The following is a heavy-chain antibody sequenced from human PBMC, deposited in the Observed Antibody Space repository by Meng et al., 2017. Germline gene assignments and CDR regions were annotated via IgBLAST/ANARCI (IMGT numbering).Heavy chain of an antibody. CDR3: ARGGMAVVIDY. D-gene: IGHD3-22*01. V-gene: IGHV1-18*01. J-gene: IGHJ4*02. Sequence: VQLGTQVRTLSASGRVSGNAFSYTISSYGVSWVRGAPVQWLEGIEWIGAYNGNTNYAQKVQGRVTKSTDTSTSTANMELRGLRSVDTAVNYCARGGMAVVIDYWGQGTLVTVSS. CDR1: SYTISSYG. CDR2: IGAYNGNT.